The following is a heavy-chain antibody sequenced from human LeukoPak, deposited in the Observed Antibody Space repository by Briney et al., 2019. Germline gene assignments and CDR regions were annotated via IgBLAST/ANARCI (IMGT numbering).Heavy chain of an antibody. V-gene: IGHV3-30*18. CDR3: AKTMGAIDHDC. Sequence: PGGSLRLSCTASGFTFSSYGMHWVRQAPGKGLEWVAVISYDGGNIYYAGSVKGRFTISRDNSKNTLYLQMNSLRAEDTAVYFCAKTMGAIDHDCWGQGTLVTVSS. J-gene: IGHJ4*02. D-gene: IGHD1-26*01. CDR1: GFTFSSYG. CDR2: ISYDGGNI.